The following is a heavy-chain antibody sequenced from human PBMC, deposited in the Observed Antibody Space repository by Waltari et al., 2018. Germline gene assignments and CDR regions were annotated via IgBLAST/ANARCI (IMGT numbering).Heavy chain of an antibody. CDR2: INGDGTTT. Sequence: EVQLVESGGGLVQPGGSLRLSCAASGFTFSSYWMHWVRQAPGKWLVGGESINGDGTTTKYADSVKGRFTIARDNAKNTLYLQMNSLRAEDTAVYYCARLTVVSNNDYWGQGTLVTVSS. CDR1: GFTFSSYW. V-gene: IGHV3-74*01. CDR3: ARLTVVSNNDY. J-gene: IGHJ4*02. D-gene: IGHD1-20*01.